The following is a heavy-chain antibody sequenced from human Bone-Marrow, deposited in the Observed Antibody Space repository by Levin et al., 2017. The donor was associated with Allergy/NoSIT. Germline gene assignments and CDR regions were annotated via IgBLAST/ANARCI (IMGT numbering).Heavy chain of an antibody. CDR1: GFTVGNNY. CDR3: AGYTAKDY. J-gene: IGHJ4*02. CDR2: IYSGGST. V-gene: IGHV3-53*01. Sequence: HPGGSLRLSCVASGFTVGNNYMSWVRQAPGKGLEWVSVIYSGGSTYYADSVKGRFTVSRDSSKNILFLQMNSLTAEDTAVYYCAGYTAKDYWGRGTLVTVSS. D-gene: IGHD5-18*01.